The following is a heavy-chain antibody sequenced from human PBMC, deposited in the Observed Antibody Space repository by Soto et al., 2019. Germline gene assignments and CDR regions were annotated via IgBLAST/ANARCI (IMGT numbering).Heavy chain of an antibody. V-gene: IGHV3-64*01. Sequence: GGSLRLSCAASGFTFSSYAMHWVRQAPGKGLEYVSAISSNGGSTYYANSVKGRFTISRDNSKNTLYLQMGSLRAEDMAVYYCARSGQWLAPCFDYWGQGTLVTVSS. J-gene: IGHJ4*02. CDR1: GFTFSSYA. CDR2: ISSNGGST. CDR3: ARSGQWLAPCFDY. D-gene: IGHD6-19*01.